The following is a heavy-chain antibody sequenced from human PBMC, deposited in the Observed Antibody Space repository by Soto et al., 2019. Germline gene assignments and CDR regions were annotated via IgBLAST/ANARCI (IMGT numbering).Heavy chain of an antibody. J-gene: IGHJ6*02. Sequence: QGQLVESGGSLVKPGGSLRLSCAASGLTFSDCYMNWIRQAPGKGLEWVSYISSSGSSINYAGSVKGRLTISRDNAKNSLYLQMNSLRAEDTAMYYCARVRFGEWGYAMDVWGQGTTVTVSS. CDR2: ISSSGSSI. CDR3: ARVRFGEWGYAMDV. CDR1: GLTFSDCY. D-gene: IGHD3-10*01. V-gene: IGHV3-11*01.